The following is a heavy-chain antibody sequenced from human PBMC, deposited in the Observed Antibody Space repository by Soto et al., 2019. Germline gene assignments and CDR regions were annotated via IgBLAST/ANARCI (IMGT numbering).Heavy chain of an antibody. V-gene: IGHV4-4*02. CDR1: GGSISGSNW. D-gene: IGHD2-8*01. CDR3: ASHVLPYYGMDV. J-gene: IGHJ6*02. CDR2: MYHSGIT. Sequence: VQLQESGPGLVKPSGTLSLTCVVSGGSISGSNWWSWVRQPPGKGLEWIGEMYHSGITNYHPSLPSRVTISVDMANNQFPLILSSVTAADTAMYYCASHVLPYYGMDVWGQGTTVTVSS.